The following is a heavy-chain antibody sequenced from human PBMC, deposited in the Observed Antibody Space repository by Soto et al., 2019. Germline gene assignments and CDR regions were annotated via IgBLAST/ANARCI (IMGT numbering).Heavy chain of an antibody. V-gene: IGHV2-5*02. CDR2: IYWDDDK. J-gene: IGHJ4*02. CDR1: GFSLTTSGVG. D-gene: IGHD3-3*01. CDR3: AHRILRTVFGLVTTTAIYFDF. Sequence: QITLNESGPTVVNPAETLTLTCTFSGFSLTTSGVGVGWIRQSPGKAPEWLALIYWDDDKRYSAPLKWRLTLTKDTSKNPVGLTRASVDPADTATYYCAHRILRTVFGLVTTTAIYFDFWGQGTPVVVSS.